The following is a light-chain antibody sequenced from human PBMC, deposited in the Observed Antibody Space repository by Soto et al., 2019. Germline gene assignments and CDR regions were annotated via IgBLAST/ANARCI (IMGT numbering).Light chain of an antibody. CDR2: GAS. V-gene: IGKV3-20*01. Sequence: EIVLTQSPGTLSLSPGERATLSCRASQSVSSSYLAWYQQKPGQAPRLLIYGASSRATGIPDRFSGSGSGTDFTLTISRLEPEYLAVYYCQQYGSSLYTFGQGPQLESK. CDR1: QSVSSSY. J-gene: IGKJ2*01. CDR3: QQYGSSLYT.